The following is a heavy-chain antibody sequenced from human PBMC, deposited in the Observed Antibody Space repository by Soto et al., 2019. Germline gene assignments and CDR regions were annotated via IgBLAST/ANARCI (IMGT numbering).Heavy chain of an antibody. D-gene: IGHD3-16*01. CDR2: VVSAGNKQ. Sequence: QVQLLDFGGGVVQPGKSLRLSCAASGYAFRSYGMHWVRQAPGKGPEWVAAVVSAGNKQHYSDAVKGRFTISKDNSKNMLFLQMTDLRVEDTAIYYCARGDPAVGPAEYWGQGTQVTV. V-gene: IGHV3-33*01. CDR1: GYAFRSYG. CDR3: ARGDPAVGPAEY. J-gene: IGHJ4*02.